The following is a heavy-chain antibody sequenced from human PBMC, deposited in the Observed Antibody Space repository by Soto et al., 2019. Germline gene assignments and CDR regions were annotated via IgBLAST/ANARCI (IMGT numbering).Heavy chain of an antibody. CDR2: INHSGST. CDR3: ARTRNLYSSSWPFDY. Sequence: SETLSLTCAVYGGSFSGYYWSWIRQPPWKGLEWIGEINHSGSTNYNPSLKSRVTISVDTSKNQFSLKLSSVTAADTAVYYCARTRNLYSSSWPFDYWGQGTLVTV. D-gene: IGHD6-13*01. V-gene: IGHV4-34*01. CDR1: GGSFSGYY. J-gene: IGHJ4*02.